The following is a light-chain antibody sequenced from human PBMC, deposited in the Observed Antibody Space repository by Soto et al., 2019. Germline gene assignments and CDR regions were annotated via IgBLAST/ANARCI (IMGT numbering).Light chain of an antibody. V-gene: IGLV2-14*01. CDR3: ASYSTNSPYV. CDR2: DVI. Sequence: QSALTQPASVSGSPGQSITISCTGTNSDVGGYNYVSWYQQYPGEAPKLMIYDVINRPSGVANRFSGSKSGNTASLTISGLQAEDEADYYCASYSTNSPYVFGTGTKLTVL. CDR1: NSDVGGYNY. J-gene: IGLJ1*01.